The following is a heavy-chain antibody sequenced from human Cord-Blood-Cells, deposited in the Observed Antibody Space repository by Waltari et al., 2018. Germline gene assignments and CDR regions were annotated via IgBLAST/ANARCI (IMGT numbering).Heavy chain of an antibody. V-gene: IGHV4-4*07. J-gene: IGHJ6*02. CDR1: GGSISRYY. CDR3: ARDVGATPYYYYGMDV. Sequence: QVQLQESGPGLVKPSETLSLTCTVSGGSISRYYWSWIRQPAGKGLEWIGRIYTSGSTNYSPSLKSRVTMSVDTSKNQFSLKLSSVTAADTAVYYCARDVGATPYYYYGMDVWGQGTTVTVSS. CDR2: IYTSGST. D-gene: IGHD1-26*01.